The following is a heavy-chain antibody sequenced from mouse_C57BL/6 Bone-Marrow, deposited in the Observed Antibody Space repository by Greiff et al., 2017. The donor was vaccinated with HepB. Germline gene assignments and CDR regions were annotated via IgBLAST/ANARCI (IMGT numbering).Heavy chain of an antibody. CDR3: ARRSDYLHCAFAY. Sequence: QVQLKESGAELARPGASVKLSCKASGYTFTSYGISWVKQRTGQGLEWIGGSYPRSGNNYYNEKFKGKATLTADKSSSTSYRERRSLTSEDSAVYFCARRSDYLHCAFAYWGQGTLVTVSA. CDR2: SYPRSGNN. V-gene: IGHV1-81*01. J-gene: IGHJ3*01. D-gene: IGHD2-13*01. CDR1: GYTFTSYG.